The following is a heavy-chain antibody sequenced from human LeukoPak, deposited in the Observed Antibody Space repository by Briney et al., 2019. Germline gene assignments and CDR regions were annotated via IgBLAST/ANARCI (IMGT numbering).Heavy chain of an antibody. V-gene: IGHV3-23*01. J-gene: IGHJ4*02. CDR3: AKQAYDSPRTDFDY. CDR1: GFIFSIYA. Sequence: GGSLRLSCAASGFIFSIYAMSWVRQAPGQGLEWVSGMSGNGGTTYYADSGKGRFTISRDKSKNMLHLQMNSLRAEDTAIYYCAKQAYDSPRTDFDYWGQGTLVTVSS. D-gene: IGHD3-22*01. CDR2: MSGNGGTT.